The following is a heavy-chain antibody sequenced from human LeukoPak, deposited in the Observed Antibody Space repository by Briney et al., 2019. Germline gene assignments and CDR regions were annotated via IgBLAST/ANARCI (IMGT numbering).Heavy chain of an antibody. J-gene: IGHJ4*02. Sequence: GGSLRLSCVVSGISFGSNWVTRVRQAPGKGLEWVANINQRGGEIHYVDSVRGRFIISRDNSKNSLYLQMNSLRAEDTALYYCSVGSYFDYWGQGTLVTVSS. D-gene: IGHD3-10*01. CDR2: INQRGGEI. V-gene: IGHV3-7*01. CDR3: SVGSYFDY. CDR1: GISFGSNW.